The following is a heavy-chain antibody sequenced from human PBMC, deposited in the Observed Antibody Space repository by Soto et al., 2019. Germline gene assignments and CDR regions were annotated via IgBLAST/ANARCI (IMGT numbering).Heavy chain of an antibody. CDR2: ISAYNGNT. V-gene: IGHV1-18*01. CDR3: ARESRYCTPDICSTQQAFDI. D-gene: IGHD2-8*01. Sequence: ASLKVSCKASGYTFTSFGISWVRRAPGEGLEWMGWISAYNGNTNYAQNFQGRVTMTTDTSTSTAYMELRSLRSDDTAVYYCARESRYCTPDICSTQQAFDIWGQGTMVTVSS. CDR1: GYTFTSFG. J-gene: IGHJ3*02.